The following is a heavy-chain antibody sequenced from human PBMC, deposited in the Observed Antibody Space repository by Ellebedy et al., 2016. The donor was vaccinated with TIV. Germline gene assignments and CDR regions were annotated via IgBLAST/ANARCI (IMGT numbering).Heavy chain of an antibody. CDR1: GFIFNHYS. Sequence: PGGSLRLSCAASGFIFNHYSMNWVRQAPGKGLEWISSISSTGYYIYYADSVKGRFTISRDDAKNSLYLQMNTLRADDTAVYYCARDPVGVGPAFDVWGQGTMVTVSS. D-gene: IGHD4-23*01. CDR2: ISSTGYYI. CDR3: ARDPVGVGPAFDV. J-gene: IGHJ3*01. V-gene: IGHV3-21*01.